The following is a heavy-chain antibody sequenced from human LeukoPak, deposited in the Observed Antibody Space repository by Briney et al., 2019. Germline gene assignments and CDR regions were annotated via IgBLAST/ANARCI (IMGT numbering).Heavy chain of an antibody. J-gene: IGHJ4*02. CDR3: TRHDTTILGVVIDY. CDR2: IRSKANSHAT. D-gene: IGHD3-3*01. V-gene: IGHV3-73*01. CDR1: GFTFSGSA. Sequence: GGSLRLSCAASGFTFSGSAMHWVRQASGKGLEWIGRIRSKANSHATAYAASVKGRFTISTDDSKNMAYLQMNSLNTEDTAVYYCTRHDTTILGVVIDYWGQGTLVTVSS.